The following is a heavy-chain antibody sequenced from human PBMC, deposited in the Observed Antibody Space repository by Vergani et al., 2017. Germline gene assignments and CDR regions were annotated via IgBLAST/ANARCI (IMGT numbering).Heavy chain of an antibody. D-gene: IGHD4-17*01. Sequence: EVQLLESGGGLVQPGRSLRLSCAASGFTFDDYAMHWVRQAPGKGLEWVSGISWNSGSIGYADSVKGRFTISRDNAKNSLYLQMNSLRAEDTALYYCAKDRGGRVTTGYFDLWGRGTLVTVSS. V-gene: IGHV3-9*01. CDR3: AKDRGGRVTTGYFDL. CDR1: GFTFDDYA. CDR2: ISWNSGSI. J-gene: IGHJ2*01.